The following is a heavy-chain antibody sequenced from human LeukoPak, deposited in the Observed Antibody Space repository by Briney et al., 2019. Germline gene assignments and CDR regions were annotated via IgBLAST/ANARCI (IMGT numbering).Heavy chain of an antibody. CDR1: GFTFSSYA. D-gene: IGHD6-6*01. Sequence: GGSLRLSCAASGFTFSSYAMGWVRQAPGKGLEWVSAISGSGGSTYYADSVKGRFTISRDNSKNTLYLQMNSLRAEDTAVYYCANSYSSSARGNYYYGMDVWGQGTTVTVSS. CDR2: ISGSGGST. J-gene: IGHJ6*02. V-gene: IGHV3-23*01. CDR3: ANSYSSSARGNYYYGMDV.